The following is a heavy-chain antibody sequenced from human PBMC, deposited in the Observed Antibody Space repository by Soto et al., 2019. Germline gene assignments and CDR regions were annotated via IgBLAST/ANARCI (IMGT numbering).Heavy chain of an antibody. CDR1: GGTFSSYA. CDR3: ASQTYYYYGMDV. V-gene: IGHV1-69*12. CDR2: IIPIFGTA. J-gene: IGHJ6*02. Sequence: QVQLVQSGAEVKKPGSSVKVSCKASGGTFSSYAISWVRQAPGQGLEWMGGIIPIFGTANYAQKFQGRVKIXAXGSTSTAYMELSSLRSEDTAVYYCASQTYYYYGMDVWGQGTTVTVSS.